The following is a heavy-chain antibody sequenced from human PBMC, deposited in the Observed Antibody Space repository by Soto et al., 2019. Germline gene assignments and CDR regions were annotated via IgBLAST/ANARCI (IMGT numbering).Heavy chain of an antibody. CDR1: GGSISSYY. CDR2: IYYSGST. V-gene: IGHV4-59*01. J-gene: IGHJ5*02. D-gene: IGHD3-3*01. Sequence: SETLSLTCTVSGGSISSYYWSWIRQPPGKGLEWIGYIYYSGSTNYNPSLKSRVTISVDTSKNQFSLKLSSVTAADTAVYYCARGDYDFWSGYNWFDPGGQGTLVTVSS. CDR3: ARGDYDFWSGYNWFDP.